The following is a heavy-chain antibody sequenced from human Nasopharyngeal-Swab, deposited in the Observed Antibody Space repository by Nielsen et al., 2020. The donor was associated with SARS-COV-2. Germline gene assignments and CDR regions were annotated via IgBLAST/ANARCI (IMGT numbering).Heavy chain of an antibody. CDR3: ARRGYPATDY. D-gene: IGHD3-22*01. V-gene: IGHV4-30-4*01. Sequence: IRQPPGKGLEWIGYIYYSGSTYYNPSLKSRVTISVDTSKNQFSLKLSSVTAADTAVYYCARRGYPATDYWGQGTLVTVSS. J-gene: IGHJ4*02. CDR2: IYYSGST.